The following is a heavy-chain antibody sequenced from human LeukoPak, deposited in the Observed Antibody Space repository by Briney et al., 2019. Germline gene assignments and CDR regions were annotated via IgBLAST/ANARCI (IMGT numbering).Heavy chain of an antibody. J-gene: IGHJ4*02. V-gene: IGHV3-21*01. Sequence: GGSLRLSCAASGFTFSSHNMNWVRQAPGKGLEWVSSISGSDTYIFYADSVKGRLTISRDNAKNSLYLQMNSLGAEDTAVYYCARELMITFGGVVVNKYYFDYWGQGTLVTVSS. CDR3: ARELMITFGGVVVNKYYFDY. CDR2: ISGSDTYI. D-gene: IGHD3-16*02. CDR1: GFTFSSHN.